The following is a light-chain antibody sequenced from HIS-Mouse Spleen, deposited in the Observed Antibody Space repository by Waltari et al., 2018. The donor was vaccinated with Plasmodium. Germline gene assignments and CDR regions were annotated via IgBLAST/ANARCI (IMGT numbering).Light chain of an antibody. CDR2: VAY. J-gene: IGKJ3*01. CDR3: QQYNNWSFT. V-gene: IGKV3-15*01. Sequence: ELVMTQSPATLSVSPGETATPSCRTSHTVRSNLAWDKQKPGPAPRLLIYVAYTRATGIPARFSGSGSGTEFTLTISSLQSEDFAVYYCQQYNNWSFTFGPGTKVDIK. CDR1: HTVRSN.